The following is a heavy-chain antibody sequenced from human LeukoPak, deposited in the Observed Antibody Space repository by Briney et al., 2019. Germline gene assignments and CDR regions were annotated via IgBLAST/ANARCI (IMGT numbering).Heavy chain of an antibody. Sequence: PSETLSLTCTVSGGSISSYYWSRIRQPPGKGLEWIGYIYYSGSTNYNPSLKSRVTISVDTSKNQFSLKLSSVTAADTAVYYCARHKYYDFWSGYSGGMDVWGQGTTVTVSS. J-gene: IGHJ6*02. CDR2: IYYSGST. D-gene: IGHD3-3*01. CDR1: GGSISSYY. V-gene: IGHV4-59*08. CDR3: ARHKYYDFWSGYSGGMDV.